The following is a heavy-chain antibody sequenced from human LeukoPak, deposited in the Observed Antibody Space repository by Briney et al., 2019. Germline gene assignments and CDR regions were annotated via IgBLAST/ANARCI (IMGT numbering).Heavy chain of an antibody. CDR3: ARRAGAYSHPYDY. V-gene: IGHV3-53*01. CDR1: GFTVSSNS. CDR2: IYSDST. Sequence: GGSLRLSRTVSGFTVSSNSMSWVRQAPGKGLEWVSFIYSDSTHYSDSVKGRFTISRDNSKNTLYLQMNSLRAEDTAVYYCARRAGAYSHPYDYWGQGTLVTVSS. J-gene: IGHJ4*02. D-gene: IGHD4/OR15-4a*01.